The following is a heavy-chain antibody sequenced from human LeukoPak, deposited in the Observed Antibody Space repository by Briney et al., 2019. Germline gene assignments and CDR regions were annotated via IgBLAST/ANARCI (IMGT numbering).Heavy chain of an antibody. CDR1: GGTFSSYA. CDR3: ARGMGTGTTGHLLGY. Sequence: VASVKVSCKASGGTFSSYAISWVRQAPGQGLEWMGGIIPIFGTANYAQKFQGRVTITADESTSTAYMELSSLRSEDTAVYYCARGMGTGTTGHLLGYWGQGTLVTVSS. CDR2: IIPIFGTA. D-gene: IGHD1-7*01. J-gene: IGHJ4*02. V-gene: IGHV1-69*01.